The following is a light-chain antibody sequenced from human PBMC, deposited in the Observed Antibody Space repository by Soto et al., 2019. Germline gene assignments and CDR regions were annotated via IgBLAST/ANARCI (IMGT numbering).Light chain of an antibody. Sequence: GVTQSPTPLSLSPATIATLSCRASQSVSSCLAWYQQKPGQAPRVLIFGASSRATGIPDRFSGSGSGTDFTLSISRLEPEDFAVYYCQQYGSSPRTFGQGTKVDIK. CDR1: QSVSSC. J-gene: IGKJ1*01. CDR3: QQYGSSPRT. CDR2: GAS. V-gene: IGKV3-20*01.